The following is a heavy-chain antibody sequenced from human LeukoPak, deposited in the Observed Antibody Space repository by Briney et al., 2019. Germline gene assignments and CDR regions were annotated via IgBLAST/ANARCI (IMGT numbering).Heavy chain of an antibody. CDR2: ISWNSGSI. CDR1: GFTFDDYA. Sequence: GGSLRLSSAASGFTFDDYAMHWVRQAPGKSLEWVSGISWNSGSIGYADSVKGRFTISRDNAKNSLYLQMNSLRAEDTALYYCAKGFEDILTGTIDYWGQGTLVTVSS. J-gene: IGHJ4*02. V-gene: IGHV3-9*01. CDR3: AKGFEDILTGTIDY. D-gene: IGHD3-9*01.